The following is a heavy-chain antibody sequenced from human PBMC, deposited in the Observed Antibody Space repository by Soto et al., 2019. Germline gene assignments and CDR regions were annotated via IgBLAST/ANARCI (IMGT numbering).Heavy chain of an antibody. Sequence: GGSLTLSCAASGFTFSSYAMHWVRQAPGKGLEWVAVISYDGSNKYYADSVKGRFTISRDNSKNTLYLQMNSLRAEDTAVYYCARGGGITMIVVVIMGPFAYGMDVWGQGTTVTVSS. V-gene: IGHV3-30-3*01. J-gene: IGHJ6*02. CDR1: GFTFSSYA. CDR3: ARGGGITMIVVVIMGPFAYGMDV. CDR2: ISYDGSNK. D-gene: IGHD3-22*01.